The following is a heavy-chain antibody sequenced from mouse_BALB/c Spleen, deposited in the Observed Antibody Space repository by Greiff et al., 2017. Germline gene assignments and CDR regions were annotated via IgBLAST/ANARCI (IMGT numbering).Heavy chain of an antibody. V-gene: IGHV1-18*01. CDR2: INPYNGGT. CDR3: ASGLWSYYYAMDY. J-gene: IGHJ4*01. Sequence: VQLQQSGPELVKPGASMKISCKASGYSFTGYTMNWVKQSHGKNLEWIGLINPYNGGTSYNQKFKGKATLTVDKSSSTAYMELLSLTSEDSAVYYCASGLWSYYYAMDYWGQGTSVTVSS. CDR1: GYSFTGYT. D-gene: IGHD1-1*02.